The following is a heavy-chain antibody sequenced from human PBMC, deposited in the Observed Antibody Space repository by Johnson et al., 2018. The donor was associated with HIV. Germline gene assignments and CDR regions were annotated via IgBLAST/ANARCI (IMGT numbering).Heavy chain of an antibody. V-gene: IGHV3-33*06. CDR2: IWYDGSNK. Sequence: QVQLVESGGGLVQPGRSLRLSCAASGFTFSSYGMHWVRQAPGKGLEWVAVIWYDGSNKYYAASVKGRFTISRDNSKNTLYLQMNSLRAEDTAVYYCAKDSGSYGANAFDIWGQGTMVTVSS. CDR1: GFTFSSYG. J-gene: IGHJ3*02. D-gene: IGHD1-26*01. CDR3: AKDSGSYGANAFDI.